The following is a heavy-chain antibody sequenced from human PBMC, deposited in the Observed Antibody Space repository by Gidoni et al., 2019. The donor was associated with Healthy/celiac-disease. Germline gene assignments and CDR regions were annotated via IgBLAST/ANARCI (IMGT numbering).Heavy chain of an antibody. CDR2: ISAYNGNT. V-gene: IGHV1-18*01. D-gene: IGHD2-2*02. CDR1: GYTFTSYG. CDR3: ARERVPAAIFGDYYYYGMDV. J-gene: IGHJ6*02. Sequence: QVQLVPSGAEVKKPGAPVKVSCKASGYTFTSYGISWGRQAPGQGLEWMGWISAYNGNTNYAQKLQGRVTMTTDTSTSTAYMELRSLRSDDTAVYYCARERVPAAIFGDYYYYGMDVWGQGTTVTVSS.